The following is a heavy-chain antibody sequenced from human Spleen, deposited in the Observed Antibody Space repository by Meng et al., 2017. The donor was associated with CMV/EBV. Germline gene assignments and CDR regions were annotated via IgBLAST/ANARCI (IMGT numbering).Heavy chain of an antibody. D-gene: IGHD4-11*01. V-gene: IGHV3-48*04. CDR3: ARGAYTVTSFAEGRFDP. J-gene: IGHJ5*02. Sequence: GESLKISCAASGFTFSSYSINWVRQAPGKGLEWVSYISSRSTTIHYADSVKGRFTVSRDNADNSLYLQMNSLRAEDTAIYYCARGAYTVTSFAEGRFDPWGQGILVTVSS. CDR1: GFTFSSYS. CDR2: ISSRSTTI.